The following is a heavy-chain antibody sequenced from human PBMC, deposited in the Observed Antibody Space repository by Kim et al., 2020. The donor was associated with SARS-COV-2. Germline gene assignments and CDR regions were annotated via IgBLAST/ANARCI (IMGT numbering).Heavy chain of an antibody. V-gene: IGHV5-51*01. CDR1: GYSFTSYW. D-gene: IGHD3-22*01. Sequence: GESLKISCKGSGYSFTSYWIGWVRQMPGKGLEWMGIIYPGDSDTRYSPSFQGQVTISADKSISTAYLQWSSLKASDTAMYYCARRGVHYDSSGPIDYWGQGTLVTVSS. CDR2: IYPGDSDT. J-gene: IGHJ4*02. CDR3: ARRGVHYDSSGPIDY.